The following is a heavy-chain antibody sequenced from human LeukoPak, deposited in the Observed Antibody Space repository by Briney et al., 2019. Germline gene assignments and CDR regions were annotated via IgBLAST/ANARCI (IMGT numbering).Heavy chain of an antibody. Sequence: SGPTLVKPTQTLTLTCTFSGFSLSTSGVGVGWIRQPPGKALEWLALIYWSDDKTYSPSLKSRLTITKDTSKNQVVLTMTNMDPVDTATYYCAVRVTTVTTFDYWGQGTLVTVSS. V-gene: IGHV2-5*01. D-gene: IGHD4-17*01. CDR1: GFSLSTSGVG. CDR2: IYWSDDK. CDR3: AVRVTTVTTFDY. J-gene: IGHJ4*02.